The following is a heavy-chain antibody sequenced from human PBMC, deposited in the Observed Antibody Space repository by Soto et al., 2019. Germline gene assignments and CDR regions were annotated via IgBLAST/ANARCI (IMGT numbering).Heavy chain of an antibody. D-gene: IGHD3-10*01. J-gene: IGHJ3*02. V-gene: IGHV5-51*01. CDR1: GYSFTSYW. CDR2: IYPGDSDT. Sequence: GESLKISCKGSGYSFTSYWIGWVRQMPGKGLEWMGIIYPGDSDTRYSPSFQGQVTISADKSISTAYLQWSSLKASDTAMYYCARHYLAYYYGSGTGRSAFDIWGQGTMVTVSS. CDR3: ARHYLAYYYGSGTGRSAFDI.